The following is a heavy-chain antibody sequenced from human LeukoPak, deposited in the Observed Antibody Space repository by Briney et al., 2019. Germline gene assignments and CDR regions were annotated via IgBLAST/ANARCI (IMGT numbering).Heavy chain of an antibody. J-gene: IGHJ1*01. CDR1: GYTFTGNY. D-gene: IGHD3-22*01. CDR3: ARGYYDSSDYEYFQH. V-gene: IGHV1-2*02. CDR2: INPNSGGT. Sequence: ASVKVSCKASGYTFTGNYMHWVQQAPGQGLEWMGWINPNSGGTNYAQKFQDRVTVTRDTSISTAYMELSRLRSDDTAVYYCARGYYDSSDYEYFQHWGQGTLVTVSS.